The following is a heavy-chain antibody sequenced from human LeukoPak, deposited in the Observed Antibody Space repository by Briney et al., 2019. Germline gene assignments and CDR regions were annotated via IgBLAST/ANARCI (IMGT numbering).Heavy chain of an antibody. D-gene: IGHD5-12*01. CDR2: IIPIFGTA. CDR1: GGTFSSYA. J-gene: IGHJ5*02. V-gene: IGHV1-69*06. Sequence: SVKVSCKASGGTFSSYAISWVRQAPGQGLEWMGGIIPIFGTANYAQKFQGRVTITADKSTSTAYMELSSLRSEDTAVYYCARAVLYSGYDSVECRFDPWGQGTLVTVSS. CDR3: ARAVLYSGYDSVECRFDP.